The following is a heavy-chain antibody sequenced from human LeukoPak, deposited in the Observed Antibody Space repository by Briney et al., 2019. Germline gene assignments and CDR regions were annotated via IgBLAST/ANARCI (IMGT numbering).Heavy chain of an antibody. J-gene: IGHJ5*02. V-gene: IGHV3-23*01. Sequence: GGSLRLSCAASGFAFSGYVMTWVRQAPGKGLDWISGITGDGIHAYYADSVKGRFTISRDNSKNTLYLQMNNLRAEDTALYFCAKDGLYFDGSPPMYHLDTWGQGTLVAVSS. CDR2: ITGDGIHA. CDR1: GFAFSGYV. CDR3: AKDGLYFDGSPPMYHLDT. D-gene: IGHD3-9*01.